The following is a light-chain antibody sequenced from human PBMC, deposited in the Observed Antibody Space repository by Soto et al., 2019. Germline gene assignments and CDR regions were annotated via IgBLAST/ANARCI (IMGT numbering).Light chain of an antibody. CDR3: QQYHNLWT. V-gene: IGKV4-1*01. J-gene: IGKJ1*01. CDR1: QSILHSSNNKIC. CDR2: WAS. Sequence: IVMTQSPDSLALSLVESATINCKSSQSILHSSNNKICLAWYQQQPGQPPKVLIYWASNRESGVPDRFTGSGSGTEFTLTITSLQSEDFALYYCQQYHNLWTFGQGTKVDIK.